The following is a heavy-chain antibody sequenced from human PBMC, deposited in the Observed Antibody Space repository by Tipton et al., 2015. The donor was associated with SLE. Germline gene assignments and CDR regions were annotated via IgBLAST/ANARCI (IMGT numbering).Heavy chain of an antibody. CDR1: GESFSGYY. CDR3: ARANYYDSSGYSHYFDY. CDR2: INHSGST. V-gene: IGHV4-34*01. J-gene: IGHJ4*02. Sequence: TLSLTCTVYGESFSGYYLSWIRQPPGKGLEWIGEINHSGSTNYNPSLKSRVTISVDTSKNQFSLKLRSVTAADTAVYYCARANYYDSSGYSHYFDYWGQGTLVTVSS. D-gene: IGHD3-22*01.